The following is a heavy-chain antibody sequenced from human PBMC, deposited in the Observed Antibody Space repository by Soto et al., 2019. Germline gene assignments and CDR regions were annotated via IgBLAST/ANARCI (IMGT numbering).Heavy chain of an antibody. CDR2: IFANGHT. CDR1: GGSISEKY. CDR3: VASLAACGLYWLDP. D-gene: IGHD6-13*01. J-gene: IGHJ5*02. V-gene: IGHV4-4*07. Sequence: SETLSLTCIVSGGSISEKYWNWVRQPPGKGLEWIGLIFANGHTDYNPSLKSRVTMSVDASKNQFSLRLTSMTAADTAVYYCVASLAACGLYWLDPWGRATLVT.